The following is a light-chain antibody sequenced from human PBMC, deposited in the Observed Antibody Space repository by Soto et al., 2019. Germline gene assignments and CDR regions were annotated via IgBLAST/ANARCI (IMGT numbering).Light chain of an antibody. J-gene: IGLJ3*02. CDR3: QTWGTGTPWV. Sequence: QLVLTQSPSASASLGASVKLTCTLSSGHSNYAIAWHQQQPEKGPRYLMKLNSDGSHSKGDGTPDRFSGSSSGAERYLTISSLQSEDEADYYCQTWGTGTPWVFGGGTKLTVL. CDR1: SGHSNYA. V-gene: IGLV4-69*01. CDR2: LNSDGSH.